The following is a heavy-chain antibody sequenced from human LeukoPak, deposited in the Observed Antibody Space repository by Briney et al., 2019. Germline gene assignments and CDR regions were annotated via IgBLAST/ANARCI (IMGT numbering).Heavy chain of an antibody. V-gene: IGHV3-48*01. Sequence: PGGSLRLSCAASGFTFSSYSMTWVRQAPGKGLEWASYISSSSSTIYYADSVKGRFTISRDNAKNSLYLQMNSLRAEDTAVYYCARDHRAVAGAFDYWGQGTLVTVSS. D-gene: IGHD6-19*01. J-gene: IGHJ4*02. CDR2: ISSSSSTI. CDR3: ARDHRAVAGAFDY. CDR1: GFTFSSYS.